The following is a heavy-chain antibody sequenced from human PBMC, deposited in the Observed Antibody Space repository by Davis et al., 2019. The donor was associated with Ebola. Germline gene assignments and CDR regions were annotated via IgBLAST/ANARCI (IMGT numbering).Heavy chain of an antibody. CDR1: GYTFTGYY. CDR3: ASGGSVTMIADSAFDI. D-gene: IGHD3-22*01. CDR2: INPNSGGT. V-gene: IGHV1-2*02. Sequence: ASVKVSCKASGYTFTGYYMHWVRQAPGQGLEWMGWINPNSGGTNYAQKFQGRVTMTRDTSISTAYMELSRLRSDDTAVYYCASGGSVTMIADSAFDIWGQGTMVTVSS. J-gene: IGHJ3*02.